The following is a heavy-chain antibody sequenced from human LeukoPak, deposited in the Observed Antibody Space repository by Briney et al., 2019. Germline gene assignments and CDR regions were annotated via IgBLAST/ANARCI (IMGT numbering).Heavy chain of an antibody. CDR2: IYSGGST. V-gene: IGHV3-66*01. CDR3: ARDPTGSGSTLFDY. CDR1: GFTVSSNY. D-gene: IGHD3-10*01. Sequence: GGSLRLSCAASGFTVSSNYMSWVRQAPGKGLEWVSVIYSGGSTYYADSVKGRFTISRDNSKNTLYLQMNSLRAEDTAVYYCARDPTGSGSTLFDYWGQGTLVTVSS. J-gene: IGHJ4*02.